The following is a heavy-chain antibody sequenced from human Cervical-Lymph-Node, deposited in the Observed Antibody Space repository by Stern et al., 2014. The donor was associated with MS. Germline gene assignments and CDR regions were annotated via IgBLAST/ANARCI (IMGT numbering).Heavy chain of an antibody. CDR3: ARWSSSIAARRLPGGYGMDV. CDR2: IGGSSRNI. J-gene: IGHJ6*02. V-gene: IGHV3-21*01. CDR1: GFTFASYS. D-gene: IGHD6-6*01. Sequence: EVQLVESGGGLVKRGGSLRLACAASGFTFASYSMNWARQAPGKGLGWVSSIGGSSRNIYYEDSVKGRFTISRDNAKNSLYLQMNSLRAEDTAVYYCARWSSSIAARRLPGGYGMDVWGQGTTVTVSS.